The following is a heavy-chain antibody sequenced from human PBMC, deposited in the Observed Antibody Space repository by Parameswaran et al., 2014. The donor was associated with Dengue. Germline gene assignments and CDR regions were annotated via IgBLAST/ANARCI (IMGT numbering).Heavy chain of an antibody. J-gene: IGHJ4*02. Sequence: VRQMPGKGLEWMGIIYPGDSDTRYSPSFQGQVTISADKSISTAYLQWSSLKASDTAMYYCARRDGYRRSLDYWGQGTLVTVSS. V-gene: IGHV5-51*01. CDR2: IYPGDSDT. D-gene: IGHD5-24*01. CDR3: ARRDGYRRSLDY.